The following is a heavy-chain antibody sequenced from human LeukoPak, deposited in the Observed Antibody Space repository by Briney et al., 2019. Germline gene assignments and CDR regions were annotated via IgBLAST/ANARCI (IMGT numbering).Heavy chain of an antibody. Sequence: SETLALTCSVSGGSISSSSYYWGWLRQPPGKGLEWLGSIYYRGSAYYNPSLKSRVTISVDTSKNQFSLKLSSVIAGDTAVYYCARGYCSGGSCYSGFDYWGQGTLVTVSS. CDR3: ARGYCSGGSCYSGFDY. CDR2: IYYRGSA. CDR1: GGSISSSSYY. J-gene: IGHJ4*02. V-gene: IGHV4-39*01. D-gene: IGHD2-15*01.